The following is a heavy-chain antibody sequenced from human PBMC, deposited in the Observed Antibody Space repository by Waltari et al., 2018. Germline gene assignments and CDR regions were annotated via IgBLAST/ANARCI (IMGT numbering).Heavy chain of an antibody. CDR1: GYTFIGYY. CDR2: INSNSGDI. CDR3: ARGAPEGYHDSSGYFFILDY. V-gene: IGHV1-2*04. J-gene: IGHJ4*02. D-gene: IGHD3-22*01. Sequence: QVQLVQSGAEVQKPGASVKVSCKASGYTFIGYYMHWVRQAPGQGLEWMGWINSNSGDIKYAQKFQGWVTMTRDTSISTAYMELRRLRSDDTAVYYCARGAPEGYHDSSGYFFILDYWGQGTLVTVSS.